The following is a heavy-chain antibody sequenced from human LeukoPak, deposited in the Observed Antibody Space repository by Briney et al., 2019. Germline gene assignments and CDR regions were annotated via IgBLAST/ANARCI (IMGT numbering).Heavy chain of an antibody. CDR2: ISAHNSNT. CDR1: GYSFSNYG. Sequence: GASVKVSCKASGYSFSNYGISWLRQAPGQGLEWMGWISAHNSNTNYAQKFQGRVTMTTDTSRTTAYMELRSLRSDDTAVYYCARDWPNDINGAWGQGTLVTVSS. V-gene: IGHV1-18*01. D-gene: IGHD3-22*01. J-gene: IGHJ4*02. CDR3: ARDWPNDINGA.